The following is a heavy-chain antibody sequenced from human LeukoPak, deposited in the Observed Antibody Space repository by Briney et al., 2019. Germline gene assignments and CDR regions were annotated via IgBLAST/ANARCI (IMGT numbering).Heavy chain of an antibody. D-gene: IGHD2-8*01. CDR1: GYTFTSYD. Sequence: AASVKVSCKASGYTFTSYDINWVRQATGQGLEWMGWMNPNSGNTGYAQKFQGRVTMTRNTSISTAYMELSSLRSEDTAVYYCARGEGGTNGVSLYYFDYWGQGTLVAVSS. CDR3: ARGEGGTNGVSLYYFDY. CDR2: MNPNSGNT. J-gene: IGHJ4*02. V-gene: IGHV1-8*01.